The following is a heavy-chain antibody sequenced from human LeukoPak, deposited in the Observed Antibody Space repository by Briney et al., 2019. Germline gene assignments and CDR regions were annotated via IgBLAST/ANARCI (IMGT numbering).Heavy chain of an antibody. CDR1: GYTFTSYG. CDR2: ISAYNGNT. J-gene: IGHJ3*02. CDR3: ALNSYYYDSSGYYWDAFDI. Sequence: ASVKVSCKASGYTFTSYGIGWVRQAPGQGLEWMGWISAYNGNTNYAQKLQGRVTMTTDTSTSTAYMELRSLRSDDTAVYYCALNSYYYDSSGYYWDAFDIWGQGTMVTVSS. V-gene: IGHV1-18*01. D-gene: IGHD3-22*01.